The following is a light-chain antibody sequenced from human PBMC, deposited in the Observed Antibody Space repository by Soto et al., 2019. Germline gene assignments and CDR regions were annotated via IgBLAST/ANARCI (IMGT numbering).Light chain of an antibody. CDR2: DVT. CDR3: SSFTSTFTLV. Sequence: QSFLTQPASVSGSPGRSITISCTGTSSDVGAYDYVSWYQQHPGKAPKLLIYDVTTRPSGVSNRFSGSKSGNTASLTISGLETDDEAEYYCSSFTSTFTLVFGTGTKVTVL. V-gene: IGLV2-14*03. CDR1: SSDVGAYDY. J-gene: IGLJ1*01.